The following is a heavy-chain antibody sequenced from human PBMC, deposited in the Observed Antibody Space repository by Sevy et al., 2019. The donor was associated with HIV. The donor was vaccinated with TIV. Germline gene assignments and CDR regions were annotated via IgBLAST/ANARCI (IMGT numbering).Heavy chain of an antibody. Sequence: ASVKVSCRASGYTFTSYKITWVRQAPGQGLECMGWISAFNGDSNYAQTCQGRVTMTTDTSTSTAYMELRSLRSDDTAVYYCARAYCSSGRCYSLAYWGQGTLVTVSS. D-gene: IGHD2-15*01. CDR3: ARAYCSSGRCYSLAY. CDR1: GYTFTSYK. CDR2: ISAFNGDS. J-gene: IGHJ4*02. V-gene: IGHV1-18*01.